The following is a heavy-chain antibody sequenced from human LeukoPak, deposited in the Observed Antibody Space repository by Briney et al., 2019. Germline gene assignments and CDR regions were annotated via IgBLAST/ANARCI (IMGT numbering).Heavy chain of an antibody. CDR1: GGSVSSGSYY. J-gene: IGHJ2*01. V-gene: IGHV4-61*01. Sequence: SETLSLTCTVSGGSVSSGSYYWSRIRQPPGKGLEWIGYIYYSGSTNYNPSLKSRVTISVDTSKNQFSLKLSSVTAADTAVYYCARGQGYWYFDLWGRGTLVTVSS. CDR3: ARGQGYWYFDL. CDR2: IYYSGST.